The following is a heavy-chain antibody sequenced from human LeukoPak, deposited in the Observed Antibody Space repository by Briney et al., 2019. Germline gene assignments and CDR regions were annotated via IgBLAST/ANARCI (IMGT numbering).Heavy chain of an antibody. D-gene: IGHD5-24*01. CDR2: IRQDGSRI. V-gene: IGHV3-7*01. CDR3: AKWRCLQSEFDY. J-gene: IGHJ4*02. CDR1: GFTFSNYW. Sequence: GSLRLSCVASGFTFSNYWMGWVRQAPGKGLEFVAHIRQDGSRIEFGDFVKGRFTISRDNDKNSMYLQMNNLKAEDTAVYYCAKWRCLQSEFDYWGQGVLVTVSS.